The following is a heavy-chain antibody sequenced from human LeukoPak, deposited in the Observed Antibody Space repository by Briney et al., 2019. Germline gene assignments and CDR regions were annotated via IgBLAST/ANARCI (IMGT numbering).Heavy chain of an antibody. D-gene: IGHD1-26*01. CDR1: GYTFTNYY. Sequence: ASVKVSCKASGYTFTNYYMHWVRQAPGQGLEWMGIINPNGGSTSYAQKLQGRVTMTRDMSTSTVYMELTSLRSEDTAVYYCARDEGESGSYLGAIVDPWGQGTLVTVSS. J-gene: IGHJ5*02. CDR3: ARDEGESGSYLGAIVDP. V-gene: IGHV1-46*01. CDR2: INPNGGST.